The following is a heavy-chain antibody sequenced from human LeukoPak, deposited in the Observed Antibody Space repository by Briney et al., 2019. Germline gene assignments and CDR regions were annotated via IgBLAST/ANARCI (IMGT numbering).Heavy chain of an antibody. CDR2: ISGSGGST. J-gene: IGHJ4*02. V-gene: IGHV3-23*01. Sequence: PGGSLRLSCAASGFTFSSYAMSWVRQAPGKGLEWVSGISGSGGSTYYADSVEGRFTISRDNSKNTLYLQMNSLRAEDTAVYYCARSGSFSPTYYFDYWGQGTLVTVSS. CDR1: GFTFSSYA. CDR3: ARSGSFSPTYYFDY. D-gene: IGHD1-26*01.